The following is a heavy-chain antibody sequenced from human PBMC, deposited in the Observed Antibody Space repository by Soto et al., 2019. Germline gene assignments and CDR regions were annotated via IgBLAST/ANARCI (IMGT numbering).Heavy chain of an antibody. Sequence: QVQLVQSGAEVKKPGSSVKVSCKASGGTFSSXXXXXXRXXXXXXXXXXXXXIXIFGTANYAQKFQGRVXXTADESXXTAYXEXSXLRSEDTXXXXXXRXQGSAVAGIGYYYGMDVWGQGTTVTVSS. CDR3: XRXQGSAVAGIGYYYGMDV. CDR1: GGTFSSXX. D-gene: IGHD6-19*01. J-gene: IGHJ6*02. CDR2: XIXIFGTA. V-gene: IGHV1-69*12.